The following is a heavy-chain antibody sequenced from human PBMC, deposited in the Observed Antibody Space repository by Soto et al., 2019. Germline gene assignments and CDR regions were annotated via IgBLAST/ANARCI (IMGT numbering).Heavy chain of an antibody. Sequence: SETLSLTCAVSGGSISSGGYSWSWIRQPPGKGLEWIGYIYHSGSTYYNPSLKSRVTISVDRSKNQFSLKLSSVTAADTAVYYCAGSLGELSNWFDPWGQGTLVTVS. CDR1: GGSISSGGYS. D-gene: IGHD3-16*02. V-gene: IGHV4-30-2*01. CDR2: IYHSGST. CDR3: AGSLGELSNWFDP. J-gene: IGHJ5*02.